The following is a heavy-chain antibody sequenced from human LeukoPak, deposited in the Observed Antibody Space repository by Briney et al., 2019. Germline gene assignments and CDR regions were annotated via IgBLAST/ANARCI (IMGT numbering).Heavy chain of an antibody. V-gene: IGHV3-15*01. D-gene: IGHD6-25*01. J-gene: IGHJ4*02. CDR3: TTRRQDGC. CDR2: IKSKIDGGTI. CDR1: GFTFSDAW. Sequence: GGSLRLSCVASGFTFSDAWMSWVCQAPGRGLEWVGRIKSKIDGGTIDYGAPVKGRFTISRDDSRNTLYLQMNSLKTEDTAVYYCTTRRQDGCWGQGTLVTVS.